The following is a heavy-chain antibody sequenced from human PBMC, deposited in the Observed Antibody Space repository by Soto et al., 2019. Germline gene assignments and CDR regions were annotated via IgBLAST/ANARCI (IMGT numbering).Heavy chain of an antibody. V-gene: IGHV3-30*18. J-gene: IGHJ3*01. Sequence: QVQLVESGGGVVQPGTSLRLSCAASGFTFSNWGMHWVRQAPGKGPEWLAVISDDGGNKFYADSVRGRFSISRDNSKNTLYLQMNSLRVEDTAVYYCAKIRTSGTGDAYDVWGQGTMVTVSS. CDR3: AKIRTSGTGDAYDV. D-gene: IGHD3-3*01. CDR2: ISDDGGNK. CDR1: GFTFSNWG.